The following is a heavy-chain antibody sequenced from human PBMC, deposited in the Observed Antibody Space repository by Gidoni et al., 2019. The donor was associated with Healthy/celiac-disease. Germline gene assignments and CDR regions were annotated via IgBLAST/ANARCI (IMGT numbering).Heavy chain of an antibody. CDR1: GFPLSSYD. V-gene: IGHV3-33*08. CDR3: AREGSLRTGDFNYYGMDV. CDR2: IWYDGSNK. D-gene: IGHD7-27*01. Sequence: QVQLVESGGGVVQPGRSLRLSCAASGFPLSSYDMHWVRQAPGKGLEWVAVIWYDGSNKCYADSVKGRFTISRDNSKNTLYLQMNSLRAEDTAVYYCAREGSLRTGDFNYYGMDVWGQGTTVTVSS. J-gene: IGHJ6*02.